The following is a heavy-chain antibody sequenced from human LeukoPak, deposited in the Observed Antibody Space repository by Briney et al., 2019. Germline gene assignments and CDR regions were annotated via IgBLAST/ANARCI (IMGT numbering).Heavy chain of an antibody. J-gene: IGHJ3*02. CDR3: ASHDYVEDAFDI. Sequence: GGSLRLSCAASGFTFSSYEMNWVRQAPGKGLEGVSYIGSSGSTIYYADSVKGRFTTSRDNAKNSLYLQMNSLRAEDTAVYYCASHDYVEDAFDIWGQGTMVTVSS. CDR2: IGSSGSTI. CDR1: GFTFSSYE. V-gene: IGHV3-48*03. D-gene: IGHD3-10*02.